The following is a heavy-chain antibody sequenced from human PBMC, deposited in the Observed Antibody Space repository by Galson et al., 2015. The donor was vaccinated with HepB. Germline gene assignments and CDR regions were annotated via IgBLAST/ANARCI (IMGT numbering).Heavy chain of an antibody. CDR1: GGSISSYY. CDR2: IYTSGST. Sequence: ETLSLTCTVSGGSISSYYWSWIRQPAGKGLEWIGRIYTSGSTNYNPSLKSRVTMSVDTSKNQFSLKLSSVTAAGTAVYYCARSPRIVVVPAAIRGGGHYYMDVWGKGTTVTVSS. CDR3: ARSPRIVVVPAAIRGGGHYYMDV. V-gene: IGHV4-4*07. D-gene: IGHD2-2*01. J-gene: IGHJ6*03.